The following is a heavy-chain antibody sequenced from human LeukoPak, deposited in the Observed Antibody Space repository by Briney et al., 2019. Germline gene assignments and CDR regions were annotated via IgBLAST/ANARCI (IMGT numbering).Heavy chain of an antibody. Sequence: SETLSLTCTVSGGSISNYYWSWIRQPAGKGLEWIGRIYTSGSTNYNPSLKSRVTMSVDTSKNQFSLKLSSVTAADTAVYYCAREGLNYDILTGYFPDYWGQGTLVTVSS. J-gene: IGHJ4*02. V-gene: IGHV4-4*07. CDR3: AREGLNYDILTGYFPDY. CDR1: GGSISNYY. D-gene: IGHD3-9*01. CDR2: IYTSGST.